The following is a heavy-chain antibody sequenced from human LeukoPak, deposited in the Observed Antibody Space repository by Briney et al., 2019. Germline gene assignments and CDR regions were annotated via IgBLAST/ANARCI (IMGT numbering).Heavy chain of an antibody. D-gene: IGHD3-10*01. Sequence: SETLSLTCTVSGGSIRSYYWSWIRQPPGKGLEWIAYIYYSGSTNYNPSLKSRVTISVDTSENQFSLKLTSVTATDTAVYFCARGPYTSGSFAFDIWGQGTMVTVSS. CDR2: IYYSGST. V-gene: IGHV4-59*12. J-gene: IGHJ3*02. CDR3: ARGPYTSGSFAFDI. CDR1: GGSIRSYY.